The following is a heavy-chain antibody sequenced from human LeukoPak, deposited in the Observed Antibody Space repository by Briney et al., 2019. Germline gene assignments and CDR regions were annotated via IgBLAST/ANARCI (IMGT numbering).Heavy chain of an antibody. J-gene: IGHJ3*02. CDR2: IDSDGSST. V-gene: IGHV3-74*01. CDR1: GFTFSSYW. CDR3: ARDDPAPGNVFDI. Sequence: PGGSLRLSCAASGFTFSSYWMHWVRQAPGEGLVWVSRIDSDGSSTSYADSVKGRFTISRDNAKNTLYLQMNSLRDEDTAVYYCARDDPAPGNVFDIWGQGTMVTVSS.